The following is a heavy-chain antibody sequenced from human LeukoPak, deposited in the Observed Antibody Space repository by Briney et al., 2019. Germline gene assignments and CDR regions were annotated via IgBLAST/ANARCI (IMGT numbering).Heavy chain of an antibody. D-gene: IGHD3-22*01. V-gene: IGHV3-11*04. CDR2: ISSSGSTI. Sequence: GGSLRLSCAASGFTFSDYYMSWIGQAPGKGLEWVSYISSSGSTIYYADSVKGRFTISRDNAKNSLYLQMNSLRAEDTAVYYCARWVLYDSSSRAFDIWGQGTMVTVSS. CDR3: ARWVLYDSSSRAFDI. J-gene: IGHJ3*02. CDR1: GFTFSDYY.